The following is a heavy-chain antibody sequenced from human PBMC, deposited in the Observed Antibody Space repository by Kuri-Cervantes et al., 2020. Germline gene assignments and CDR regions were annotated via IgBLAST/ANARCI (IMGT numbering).Heavy chain of an antibody. J-gene: IGHJ3*02. V-gene: IGHV4-59*01. CDR1: GGSISTNY. CDR3: ARGDGSGSPRVAFDI. CDR2: IYHSGST. Sequence: SETLSLTCTVSGGSISTNYWTWIRQPPGKGLECIGYIYHSGSTNYNPSLKSRVTISVDTSKNQFSLKLSSVTAADTAVYYCARGDGSGSPRVAFDIWGQGTMVTVSS. D-gene: IGHD1-26*01.